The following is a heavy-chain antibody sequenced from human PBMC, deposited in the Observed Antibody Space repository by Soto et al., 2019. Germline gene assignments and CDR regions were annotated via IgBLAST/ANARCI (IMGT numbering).Heavy chain of an antibody. J-gene: IGHJ4*02. CDR2: MNPNTGNS. CDR1: GYTFTSYD. Sequence: VASVKVSCKASGYTFTSYDIYWVRQATGQGLEWMGWMNPNTGNSGYAQKFQGRVTVTSDTSINTVYMELSSLRSEDTAVYYCARRAETNGWNGFGADKYYFDFWGQGTLVTVSS. D-gene: IGHD1-1*01. CDR3: ARRAETNGWNGFGADKYYFDF. V-gene: IGHV1-8*01.